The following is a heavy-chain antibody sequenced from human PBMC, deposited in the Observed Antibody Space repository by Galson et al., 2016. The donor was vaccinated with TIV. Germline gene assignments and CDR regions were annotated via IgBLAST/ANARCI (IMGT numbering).Heavy chain of an antibody. CDR1: GYNFTNYW. J-gene: IGHJ5*02. V-gene: IGHV5-51*01. CDR3: ALHDRFCSGGSCFSLWLEP. CDR2: IYPGDSDT. D-gene: IGHD2-15*01. Sequence: QSGAEVKKPGESLKISCTSSGYNFTNYWIGWVRQMPGKGLEWMGIIYPGDSDTKYSPSFQGQITISADNSISTAYLQWSSLMTSDTAIYYGALHDRFCSGGSCFSLWLEPWGQGTLVTVSS.